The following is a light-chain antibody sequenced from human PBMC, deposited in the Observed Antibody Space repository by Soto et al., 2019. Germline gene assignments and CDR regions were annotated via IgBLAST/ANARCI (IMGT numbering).Light chain of an antibody. V-gene: IGKV1-6*01. Sequence: AIQMTQSPSSLSASVGDRVTITCRATQGIRNELGWYQQKPGKAPKLLIYAASSLQSGVPSRFSGSGSGTNFTLSLNSLQPEDFATYYCQQGYSNPWTFGQGTKVDIK. CDR3: QQGYSNPWT. J-gene: IGKJ1*01. CDR1: QGIRNE. CDR2: AAS.